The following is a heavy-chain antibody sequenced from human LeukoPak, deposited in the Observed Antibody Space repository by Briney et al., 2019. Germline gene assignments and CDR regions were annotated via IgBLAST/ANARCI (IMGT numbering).Heavy chain of an antibody. CDR1: GSPFTSYW. CDR3: ARHGSGWYEAAFDP. D-gene: IGHD6-19*01. V-gene: IGHV5-10-1*01. J-gene: IGHJ5*02. Sequence: GESLPISCQASGSPFTSYWISWVRQMPPKGLEWMGRIDPSDSYTNYSPSFQGHVTISADKSISTASLQWSSLKAPDTAMYYCARHGSGWYEAAFDPWGQGTLVTVSS. CDR2: IDPSDSYT.